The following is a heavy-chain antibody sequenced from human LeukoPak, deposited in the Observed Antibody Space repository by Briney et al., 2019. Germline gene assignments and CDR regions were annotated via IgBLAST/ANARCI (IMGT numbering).Heavy chain of an antibody. CDR2: INPNSGGT. J-gene: IGHJ4*02. CDR1: GYTFSVYY. Sequence: ASVKVSCKASGYTFSVYYIYWVRQTPGQGLEWMVWINPNSGGTNYAQKFQGRVTMTRDTSISTAYMELSRLRSDDTAVYYCARDLTGAPPGYWGQGTLVTVSS. V-gene: IGHV1-2*02. CDR3: ARDLTGAPPGY. D-gene: IGHD3-9*01.